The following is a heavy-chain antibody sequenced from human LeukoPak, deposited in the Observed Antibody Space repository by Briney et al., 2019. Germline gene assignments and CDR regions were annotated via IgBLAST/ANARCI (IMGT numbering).Heavy chain of an antibody. CDR2: ISYDGSNK. Sequence: GGSLRLSCAASGFTFSSYAMHWVCQAPGKGLEWVAVISYDGSNKYYADSVKGRFTISRDDSKNTLYLQMNSLRAEDTAVYYCARDPRQYSSGWYYFDYWGQGTLVTVSS. D-gene: IGHD6-19*01. V-gene: IGHV3-30-3*01. CDR3: ARDPRQYSSGWYYFDY. CDR1: GFTFSSYA. J-gene: IGHJ4*02.